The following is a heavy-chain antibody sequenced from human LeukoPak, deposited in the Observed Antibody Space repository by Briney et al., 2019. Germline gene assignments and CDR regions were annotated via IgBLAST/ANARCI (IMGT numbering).Heavy chain of an antibody. J-gene: IGHJ4*02. CDR3: ASRKLGNDY. D-gene: IGHD7-27*01. CDR1: GGSVSDYY. V-gene: IGHV4-59*02. CDR2: IYHTGGT. Sequence: SETLSLTCTISGGSVSDYYWSWIRQSPGKGLEWIGYIYHTGGTSHSPSLKSRVTISADTSQNQFSLKLSSVTAADTAVYYCASRKLGNDYWGQGTLVTVSS.